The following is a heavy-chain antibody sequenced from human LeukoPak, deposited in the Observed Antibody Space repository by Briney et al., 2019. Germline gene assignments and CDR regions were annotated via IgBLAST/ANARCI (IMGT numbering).Heavy chain of an antibody. D-gene: IGHD5-18*01. J-gene: IGHJ4*02. CDR3: ARRRSGNSYVDY. CDR1: GGSISSSSYY. Sequence: SGTLSLTCTVSGGSISSSSYYWGWTRQPPGKGLEWLGSIYYSGSTYYNPSLKSRVTISVETSKNQFSLKLSSVTATDTAVYYCARRRSGNSYVDYWGQGTLVTVSS. V-gene: IGHV4-39*01. CDR2: IYYSGST.